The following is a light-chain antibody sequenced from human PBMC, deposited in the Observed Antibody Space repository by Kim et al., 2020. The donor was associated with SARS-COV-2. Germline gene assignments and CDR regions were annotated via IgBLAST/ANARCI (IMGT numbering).Light chain of an antibody. CDR1: PNLSIF. J-gene: IGKJ1*01. CDR2: GSS. V-gene: IGKV1-39*01. CDR3: QQNYNSPPT. Sequence: VGVRVSVTISARPNLSIFLTWSREKPGPAPGPLVLGSSSLRCGAPSRFSVSGSASGTLFTLTISSLQPEDFATYYCQQNYNSPPTFGQGTKVDIK.